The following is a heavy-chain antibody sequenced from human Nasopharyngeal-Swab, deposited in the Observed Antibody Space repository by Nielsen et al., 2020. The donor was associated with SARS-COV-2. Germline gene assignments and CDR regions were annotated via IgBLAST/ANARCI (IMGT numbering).Heavy chain of an antibody. D-gene: IGHD1-14*01. CDR3: TRGLTGHIVQWNPSPY. V-gene: IGHV3-23*01. Sequence: GESLKISCAASGFSLTTYGMTWVRQAPGRGLEWVSSISELGSGIYYADSVWGRFSISRDTSKDTVYLQMNTLRADDTALYFCTRGLTGHIVQWNPSPYWGQGTLVTVSS. CDR1: GFSLTTYG. CDR2: ISELGSGI. J-gene: IGHJ4*02.